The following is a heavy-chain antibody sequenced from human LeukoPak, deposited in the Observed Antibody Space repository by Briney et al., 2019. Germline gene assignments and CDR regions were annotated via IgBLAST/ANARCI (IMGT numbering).Heavy chain of an antibody. CDR3: AKNGPVDRSIGSLDY. V-gene: IGHV1-69*13. CDR2: IIPIFGTA. Sequence: SVKVSCKASGGTFSSYAISWVRQAPGQGLEWMGGIIPIFGTANYAQKFQGKVTITADESTSTAYMELSSLRSEDTAVYYCAKNGPVDRSIGSLDYWGQGILVTVSS. D-gene: IGHD5-12*01. J-gene: IGHJ4*02. CDR1: GGTFSSYA.